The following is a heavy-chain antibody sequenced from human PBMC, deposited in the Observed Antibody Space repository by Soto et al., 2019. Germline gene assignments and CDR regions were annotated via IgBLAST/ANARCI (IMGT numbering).Heavy chain of an antibody. V-gene: IGHV4-59*01. CDR2: IYYSGST. Sequence: PSETLSLTCTVSGGSISSYYWSWIRQPPGKGLEWIWYIYYSGSTNYNPSLKSRVTISVDTSKNQFSLKLSSVTAADTAVYYCAREFHYYDSSGSYFQAWFDPWGQGTLVTVSS. CDR3: AREFHYYDSSGSYFQAWFDP. J-gene: IGHJ5*02. CDR1: GGSISSYY. D-gene: IGHD3-22*01.